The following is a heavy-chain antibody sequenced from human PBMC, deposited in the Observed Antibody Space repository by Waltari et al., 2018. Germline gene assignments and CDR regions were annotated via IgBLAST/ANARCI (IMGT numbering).Heavy chain of an antibody. CDR2: IYTSGST. CDR3: ARSYYYGSGSYYTLPDY. CDR1: GGSISSGSYY. D-gene: IGHD3-10*01. Sequence: QVQLQESGPGLVKPSQTLSLTCTVSGGSISSGSYYWSWLRQPAGKGLEWIGYIYTSGSTNYNPSLKSRVTISVDTSKNQFSLKLSSVTAADTAVYYCARSYYYGSGSYYTLPDYWGQGTLVTVSS. J-gene: IGHJ4*02. V-gene: IGHV4-61*09.